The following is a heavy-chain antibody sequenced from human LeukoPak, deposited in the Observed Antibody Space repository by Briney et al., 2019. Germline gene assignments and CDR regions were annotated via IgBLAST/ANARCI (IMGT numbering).Heavy chain of an antibody. CDR1: GYTFTTYW. Sequence: GESLKISCEVSGYTFTTYWIAWVRQMPGKGLEWMGSIFPGDSDTRYNPSFQGQVTISADESINTAYLQWSSLKASDTAMYYCARPYSSGWRDAFDLWGQGTVVTVSS. J-gene: IGHJ3*01. D-gene: IGHD6-19*01. CDR3: ARPYSSGWRDAFDL. V-gene: IGHV5-51*01. CDR2: IFPGDSDT.